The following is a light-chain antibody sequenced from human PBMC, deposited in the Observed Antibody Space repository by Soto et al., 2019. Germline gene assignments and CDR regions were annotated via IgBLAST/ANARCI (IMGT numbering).Light chain of an antibody. CDR2: GAD. Sequence: DIQLTQSPAFLSASVGDRVTITCRASQDISSYLAWYQQKPGKAPKLLIYGADILQSGVPSRFSGSGSGTAFTLTITSLQPEDLASYYCQQVNSYPITFGPGTKVDIK. J-gene: IGKJ3*01. V-gene: IGKV1-9*01. CDR3: QQVNSYPIT. CDR1: QDISSY.